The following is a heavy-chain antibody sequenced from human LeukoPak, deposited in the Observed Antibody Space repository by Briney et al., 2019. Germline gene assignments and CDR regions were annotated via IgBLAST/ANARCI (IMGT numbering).Heavy chain of an antibody. V-gene: IGHV1-8*01. CDR2: MNPNSGNT. CDR1: GYTFTSYD. CDR3: ARDPAENYDFWSGDPDY. J-gene: IGHJ4*02. D-gene: IGHD3-3*01. Sequence: ASVKVSCKASGYTFTSYDINWVRQATGQGLEWMGWMNPNSGNTGYAQKFQGRVTMTRNTSISTAYMELSSLRSEDTAVYYCARDPAENYDFWSGDPDYWGQGTLVTVSS.